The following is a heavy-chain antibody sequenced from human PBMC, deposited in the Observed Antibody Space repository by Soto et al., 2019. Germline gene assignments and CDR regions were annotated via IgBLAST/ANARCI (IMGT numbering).Heavy chain of an antibody. Sequence: SETLSLTCTVSGGSINTFYWSWVRQPAGKGPEWIGRIFSSGSTSFNPSLESRVAMSVDTSKNHFSLNLSSVTAADMAVYYCAREGSYSAYNFAHGIQLWSFDFWGQGALVTV. CDR3: AREGSYSAYNFAHGIQLWSFDF. CDR2: IFSSGST. CDR1: GGSINTFY. J-gene: IGHJ4*02. D-gene: IGHD5-12*01. V-gene: IGHV4-4*07.